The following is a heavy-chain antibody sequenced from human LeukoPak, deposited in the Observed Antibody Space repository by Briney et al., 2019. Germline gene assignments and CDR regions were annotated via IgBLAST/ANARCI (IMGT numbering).Heavy chain of an antibody. J-gene: IGHJ4*02. CDR2: ISSSSSTK. CDR1: GFTFSSYS. D-gene: IGHD6-13*01. V-gene: IGHV3-48*01. Sequence: GGSLRLSCAASGFTFSSYSMNWVRQAPGKGLEWVSYISSSSSTKYYADSVKGRFTISRDNAKNSLYLQMNSLRAEDTAVYYCARDGGAAADPFDYWGQGSLVSVSS. CDR3: ARDGGAAADPFDY.